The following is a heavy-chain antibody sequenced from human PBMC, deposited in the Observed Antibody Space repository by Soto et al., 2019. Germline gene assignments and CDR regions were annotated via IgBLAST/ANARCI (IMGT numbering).Heavy chain of an antibody. CDR3: SFQSPLAGWLDP. CDR1: GFIVSHNY. Sequence: EVQLVESGGTLIPPGGSLRLSCAASGFIVSHNYMSWVRLAPGKGLEWVSSVFGGGHTTYADSVKGRFSVSRDNSVNTFYLQMTGLRSDDTAVYYCSFQSPLAGWLDPWGQGTLVTVSS. V-gene: IGHV3-53*01. J-gene: IGHJ5*02. CDR2: VFGGGHT.